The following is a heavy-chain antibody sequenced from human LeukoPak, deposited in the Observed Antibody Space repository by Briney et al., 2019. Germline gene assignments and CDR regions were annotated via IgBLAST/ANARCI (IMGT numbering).Heavy chain of an antibody. CDR2: INTDGGSI. D-gene: IGHD3/OR15-3a*01. J-gene: IGHJ4*02. CDR1: GFIFSDYW. Sequence: GGSLRLSCAASGFIFSDYWMHWVRQAPGKGLVWVSRINTDGGSINYADSVKGRFTISRNNAKNTLHLQMDSLRAEDTAVYYCARDLTGLVSDYWGQGKMVTVSS. V-gene: IGHV3-74*01. CDR3: ARDLTGLVSDY.